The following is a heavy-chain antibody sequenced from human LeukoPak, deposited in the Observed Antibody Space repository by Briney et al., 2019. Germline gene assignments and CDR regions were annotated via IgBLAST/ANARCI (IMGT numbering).Heavy chain of an antibody. V-gene: IGHV3-30-3*01. J-gene: IGHJ4*02. D-gene: IGHD2-15*01. CDR3: ARGYCSGRSCYLLAAAGTWDY. CDR2: ISYDGSNK. CDR1: GFTFSNFA. Sequence: GGSLRLSCAASGFTFSNFAMHWVRQAPGKGLEWVAVISYDGSNKYYADSVKGRITISRDNSKNTLSLQMNTLRGDDTAVYYCARGYCSGRSCYLLAAAGTWDYWGRGTLVTVSS.